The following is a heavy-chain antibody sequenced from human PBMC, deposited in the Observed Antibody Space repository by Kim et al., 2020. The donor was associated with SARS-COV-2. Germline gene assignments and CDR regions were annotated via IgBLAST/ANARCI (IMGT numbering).Heavy chain of an antibody. V-gene: IGHV5-10-1*01. CDR1: GYSFTSYW. J-gene: IGHJ6*02. CDR2: IDPSDSYT. CDR3: ARNYGSGRLSPTNYGMDV. D-gene: IGHD3-10*01. Sequence: GESLKISCKGSGYSFTSYWISWVRQMPGKGLEWMGRIDPSDSYTNYSPSFQGHVTISADKSISTAYLQWSSLKASDTAMYYCARNYGSGRLSPTNYGMDVWGQGTTVTVSS.